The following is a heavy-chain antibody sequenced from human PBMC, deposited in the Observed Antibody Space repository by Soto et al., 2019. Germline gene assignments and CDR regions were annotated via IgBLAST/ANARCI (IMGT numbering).Heavy chain of an antibody. CDR2: IISSSSTI. J-gene: IGHJ4*02. D-gene: IGHD6-13*01. V-gene: IGHV3-48*02. CDR3: AREGRAAAVNYFDY. CDR1: GFTFSSYS. Sequence: GGSLRLSCAASGFTFSSYSMNWVRQAPGKGLEWVSYIISSSSTIYYANSVKGRFTISRDNAKNSLYMQMNRLRDEDSAGYYCAREGRAAAVNYFDYWGQGTLVTVSS.